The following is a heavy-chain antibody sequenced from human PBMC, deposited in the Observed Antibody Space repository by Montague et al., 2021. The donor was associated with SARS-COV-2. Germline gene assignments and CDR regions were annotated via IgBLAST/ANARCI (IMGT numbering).Heavy chain of an antibody. D-gene: IGHD3-10*01. J-gene: IGHJ4*02. V-gene: IGHV3-7*01. CDR2: IRGDGSES. CDR1: GFNFHDYW. Sequence: SLSLSFSASGFNFHDYWMTWVRQAPGKGPQWVGNIRGDGSESYFGVSVRGRFAISRDNAKTSVYLHMSNLRAEDTAVYYCVRDFRFREDAWGQGTLVIVSS. CDR3: VRDFRFREDA.